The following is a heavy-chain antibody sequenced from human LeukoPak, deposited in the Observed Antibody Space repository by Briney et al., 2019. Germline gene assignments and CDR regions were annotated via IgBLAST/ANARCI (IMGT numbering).Heavy chain of an antibody. V-gene: IGHV4-39*07. D-gene: IGHD6-19*01. CDR1: GGSISSSSYY. Sequence: PSETLSLTCTVSGGSISSSSYYWGWIRQPPGKGLEWIGSIYYSGSTYYNPSLKSRVTISVDTSKNQVSLKLTSVTAADTAVYYCARADGSGWSTYYYGMDVWGRGTTVTVSS. J-gene: IGHJ6*02. CDR2: IYYSGST. CDR3: ARADGSGWSTYYYGMDV.